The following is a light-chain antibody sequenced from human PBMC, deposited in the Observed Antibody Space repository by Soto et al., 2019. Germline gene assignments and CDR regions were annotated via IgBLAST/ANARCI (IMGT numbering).Light chain of an antibody. J-gene: IGLJ2*01. CDR3: SSYTSSSTLV. CDR1: SSDVGGYNY. CDR2: DVS. Sequence: QSVLTQPASVSGSPGQSITISCTGTSSDVGGYNYVSWNQQHPGKAPKLMIYDVSNRPSGVSNRFSGSKSGNTASLTISGLQAEDEADYYCSSYTSSSTLVFGGGT. V-gene: IGLV2-14*01.